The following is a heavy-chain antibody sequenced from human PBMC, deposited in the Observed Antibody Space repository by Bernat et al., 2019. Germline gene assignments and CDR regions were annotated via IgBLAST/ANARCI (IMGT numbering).Heavy chain of an antibody. D-gene: IGHD3-10*01. CDR3: ARNYGSWLYYFDY. CDR1: GYSISNNNW. V-gene: IGHV4-28*01. CDR2: IYYSGST. J-gene: IGHJ4*02. Sequence: QVQLQESGPGLVKPADTLSLTCGVSGYSISNNNWWGWIRQPPGKGLEWIGYIYYSGSTYYNPSLKSRVTISVETSKTLFSLKLGSVTAVGTAVYYCARNYGSWLYYFDYWGQGTLVTVSS.